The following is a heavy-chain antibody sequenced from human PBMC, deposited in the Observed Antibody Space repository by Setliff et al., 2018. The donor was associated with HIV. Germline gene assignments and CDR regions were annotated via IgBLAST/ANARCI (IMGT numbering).Heavy chain of an antibody. Sequence: ETLSLTCTVSGDSITSGSYYWCWIRQPPGKGLEWIGTIYYSGNMNYNPSLKSRVTISIDTSKQFSLKLTSVTAADTAVYYCVRRVSGSMLDWCGQGTQVTVSS. CDR3: VRRVSGSMLDW. D-gene: IGHD1-1*01. V-gene: IGHV4-39*01. CDR2: IYYSGNM. J-gene: IGHJ4*02. CDR1: GDSITSGSYY.